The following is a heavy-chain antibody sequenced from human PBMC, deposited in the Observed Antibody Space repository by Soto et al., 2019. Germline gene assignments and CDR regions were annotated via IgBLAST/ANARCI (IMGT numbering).Heavy chain of an antibody. CDR1: GGSISSYY. J-gene: IGHJ6*03. Sequence: PSETLSLTCTVSGGSISSYYWSWIRQPPGKGLEWIGYIYYSGSTNYNPSLKSRVTISVDTSKNQFSLKLSSVTAADTAVYYCARHRDSISSRWRYYYYYMDVWGKGTTVTVSS. CDR2: IYYSGST. CDR3: ARHRDSISSRWRYYYYYMDV. V-gene: IGHV4-59*08. D-gene: IGHD6-6*01.